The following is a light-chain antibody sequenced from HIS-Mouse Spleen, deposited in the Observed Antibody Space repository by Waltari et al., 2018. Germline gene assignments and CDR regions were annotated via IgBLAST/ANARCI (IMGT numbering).Light chain of an antibody. J-gene: IGLJ1*01. V-gene: IGLV2-11*01. CDR2: DVS. CDR1: SSAVGGYNY. Sequence: QSALTQPRSVSGSPGQSVNISCTGTSSAVGGYNYASWYQQHPVKAPKLMIYDVSKRPSGVPDRFSGSKSGNTASLTISGLQAEDEADYYCCSYAGSYTYVFGTGTKVTVL. CDR3: CSYAGSYTYV.